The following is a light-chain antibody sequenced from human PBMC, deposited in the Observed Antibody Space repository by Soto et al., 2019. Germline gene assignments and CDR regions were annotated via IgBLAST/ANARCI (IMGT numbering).Light chain of an antibody. Sequence: DIQMTQSPSSVSASVGDRVTITCRASQGISTWLAWYQQKPGKAPNLLIYAASSLQSGVPSRFSGSGSGTDFTLTISSLXXXDXATYYCQQADSFPYTFGQGXKLESK. J-gene: IGKJ2*01. CDR2: AAS. CDR3: QQADSFPYT. CDR1: QGISTW. V-gene: IGKV1D-12*01.